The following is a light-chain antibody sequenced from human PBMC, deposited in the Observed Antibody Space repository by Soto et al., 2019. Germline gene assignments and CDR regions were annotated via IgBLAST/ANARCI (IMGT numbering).Light chain of an antibody. CDR3: LQYGSSSYT. CDR1: QSVSSSY. V-gene: IGKV3-20*01. Sequence: EIVLSQSPGTLYLSPGERATLSCRASQSVSSSYLAWYQQKPGQAPRLLIYGASSRATGIPDRFSGSGSGTDFTLTISRLEPEDFAVYYCLQYGSSSYTFGQGNKLEIK. J-gene: IGKJ2*01. CDR2: GAS.